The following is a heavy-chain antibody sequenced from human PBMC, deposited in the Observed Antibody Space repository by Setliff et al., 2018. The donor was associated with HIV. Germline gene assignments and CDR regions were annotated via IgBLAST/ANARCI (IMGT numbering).Heavy chain of an antibody. CDR2: IYFTGSS. D-gene: IGHD4-17*01. Sequence: PSETLSLTCTVSGGSISTYYWSWIRQPPGKGLEWIRSIYFTGSSDNNPSLKIRVTLSVDTSKHQISLKLSSVTAADTALYYYGRVQLAYAAFDVWGQGTRVTVSS. CDR3: GRVQLAYAAFDV. CDR1: GGSISTYY. J-gene: IGHJ3*01. V-gene: IGHV4-59*01.